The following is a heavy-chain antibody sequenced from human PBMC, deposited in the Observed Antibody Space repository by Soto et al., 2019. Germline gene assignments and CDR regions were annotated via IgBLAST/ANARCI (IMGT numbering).Heavy chain of an antibody. D-gene: IGHD3-10*01. CDR3: ARGGEPLGYYGLDV. CDR2: MYYTGVT. J-gene: IGHJ6*02. V-gene: IGHV4-61*01. Sequence: QVQLQESGPGLLKASETLSLTSSFSGASARSGNNFWNGIRQPPGGGLEWLVYMYYTGVTNYNPSLMSRVSMSVDTSKNQFSLKLTSLTAADTAVYYCARGGEPLGYYGLDVWGQGTTVTVSS. CDR1: GASARSGNNF.